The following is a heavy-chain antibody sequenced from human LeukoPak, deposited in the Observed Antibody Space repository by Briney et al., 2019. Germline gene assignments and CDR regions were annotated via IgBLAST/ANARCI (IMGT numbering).Heavy chain of an antibody. V-gene: IGHV3-21*01. Sequence: GGSLRLSCAASGFTFNTYSMNWVRQAPGKGLEWVSSISSRSSYYIYYADSVKGRFTISRDNAKNSLYLQMDSLRAEDTAVYYCVRDPHIVVVPAARVYYFDYWGPGNPGHRLL. CDR2: ISSRSSYYI. J-gene: IGHJ4*02. CDR1: GFTFNTYS. D-gene: IGHD2-2*01. CDR3: VRDPHIVVVPAARVYYFDY.